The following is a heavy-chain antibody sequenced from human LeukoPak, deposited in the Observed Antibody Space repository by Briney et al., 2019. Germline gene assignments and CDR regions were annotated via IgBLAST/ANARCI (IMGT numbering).Heavy chain of an antibody. J-gene: IGHJ5*02. CDR1: GGSFSGYY. Sequence: KPSETLSLTCAVYGGSFSGYYWSWIRQPPGKGLEWIGEINHSGSTNYNPSLKSRVTISVDTSKNQFSLKLSSVTAADTAVYYCARGPQANSSSRSARRGWFDPWGQGTLVTVSS. CDR2: INHSGST. V-gene: IGHV4-34*01. CDR3: ARGPQANSSSRSARRGWFDP. D-gene: IGHD6-13*01.